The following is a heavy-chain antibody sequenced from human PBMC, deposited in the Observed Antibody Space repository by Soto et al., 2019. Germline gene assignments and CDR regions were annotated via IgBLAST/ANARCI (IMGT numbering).Heavy chain of an antibody. D-gene: IGHD6-13*01. CDR1: GFTFSSHP. J-gene: IGHJ4*02. CDR2: ISGSGDST. V-gene: IGHV3-64*01. CDR3: ARDGLPRPRWVFDY. Sequence: AGGSLILSCAASGFTFSSHPMHWVRQAPGKGLEYVSAISGSGDSTFYANSVKGRFTISRDNSKNMLFLQMDSLRPEDMAVYYCARDGLPRPRWVFDYWGQGTLVTVS.